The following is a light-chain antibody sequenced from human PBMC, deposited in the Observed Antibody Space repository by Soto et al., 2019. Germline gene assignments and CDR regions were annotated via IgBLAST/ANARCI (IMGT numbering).Light chain of an antibody. J-gene: IGLJ1*01. CDR3: TSYTREIALV. V-gene: IGLV2-14*01. CDR1: SSDVGTYNY. Sequence: HSIMTDPASLSGSPGQSITISCTGTSSDVGTYNYVSWYQHHPGKAPNLIIYEVSNRPSGVSNRFSGSKSGSTASLTISGLQAEDEADYHCTSYTREIALVFGTGIKVTVL. CDR2: EVS.